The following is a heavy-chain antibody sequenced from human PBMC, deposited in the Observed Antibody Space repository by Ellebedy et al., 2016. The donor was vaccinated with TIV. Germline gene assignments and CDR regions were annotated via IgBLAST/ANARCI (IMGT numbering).Heavy chain of an antibody. J-gene: IGHJ4*02. V-gene: IGHV3-23*01. CDR1: GFTFSSYA. CDR2: ISGSGGST. CDR3: VKASGAYFDY. D-gene: IGHD1-26*01. Sequence: ESLKISCAASGFTFSSYAMSWVRQAPGKGLEWVSAISGSGGSTYYADSVKGRFTISRDNSKNTLYLQMRSLRAEDTAVYYCVKASGAYFDYWGRGTLVTVSS.